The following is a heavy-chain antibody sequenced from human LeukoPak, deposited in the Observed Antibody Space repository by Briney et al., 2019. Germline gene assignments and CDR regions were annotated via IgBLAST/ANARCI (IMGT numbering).Heavy chain of an antibody. V-gene: IGHV1-2*04. CDR2: INPNSGGT. CDR1: GYTFTGYY. CDR3: ARDQQFNWFDP. Sequence: ASVKVSCKASGYTFTGYYMHWVRQAAGQGLEWMGWINPNSGGTNYAQKFQGWVTMTRDTSISTAYMELSRLRSDDTAVYYCARDQQFNWFDPWGQGTLVTVSS. D-gene: IGHD4-11*01. J-gene: IGHJ5*02.